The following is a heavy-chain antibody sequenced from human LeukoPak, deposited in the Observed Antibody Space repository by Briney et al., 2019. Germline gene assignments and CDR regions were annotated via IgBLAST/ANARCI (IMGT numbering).Heavy chain of an antibody. V-gene: IGHV3-23*01. CDR2: IAGSGATP. J-gene: IGHJ4*02. D-gene: IGHD4-17*01. CDR3: ARSTVITTKKYYFDY. Sequence: LSGGSLRLSCEASGFTFSSYAMGWVRQTLGKGLEWVSAIAGSGATPYYADSAKGRFTISKDNSKNTLYLQMNSLRVEDTAVYYCARSTVITTKKYYFDYWGQGTLVTVSS. CDR1: GFTFSSYA.